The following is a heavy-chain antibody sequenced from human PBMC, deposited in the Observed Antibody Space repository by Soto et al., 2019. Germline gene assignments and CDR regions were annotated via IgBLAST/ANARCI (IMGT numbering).Heavy chain of an antibody. D-gene: IGHD3-22*01. Sequence: SETLSLTCTVSGGSLSSSSYYWGWIRQPPGKGLEWIGSIYHSGSTYYNPSLKSRVTISVDTSKNQFSLTLSSVPAADTAVYYCARRQDYYDSSGYYNDAFDIWGQGTMGTVS. V-gene: IGHV4-39*01. CDR1: GGSLSSSSYY. CDR2: IYHSGST. J-gene: IGHJ3*02. CDR3: ARRQDYYDSSGYYNDAFDI.